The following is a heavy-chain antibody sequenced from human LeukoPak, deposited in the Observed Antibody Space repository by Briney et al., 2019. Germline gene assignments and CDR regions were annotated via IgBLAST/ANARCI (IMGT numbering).Heavy chain of an antibody. Sequence: SETLSLTCTISGGSISSSSYYWDWIRQYPGNGLDGLGTIYYSGSTYYNASLKSRLFISVHTSNNQFSLRLSFVTAADTAVYYCARRRYYDATGYLDWGQGTLITVSS. V-gene: IGHV4-39*01. J-gene: IGHJ1*01. CDR1: GGSISSSSYY. D-gene: IGHD3-22*01. CDR2: IYYSGST. CDR3: ARRRYYDATGYLD.